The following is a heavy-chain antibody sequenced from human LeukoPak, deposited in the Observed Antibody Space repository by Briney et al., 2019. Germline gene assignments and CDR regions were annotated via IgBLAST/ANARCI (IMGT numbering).Heavy chain of an antibody. CDR2: IKQDGSEK. Sequence: GGSLRLSCAASGFTFSDYYMSWFRQIPGKGLEWVANIKQDGSEKYYADALKGRFTISRDNTKNSLSLQMNSLIVEDTAVYYCARAGSNWNYVYWGQGTLVTVSS. D-gene: IGHD1-7*01. V-gene: IGHV3-7*01. J-gene: IGHJ4*02. CDR1: GFTFSDYY. CDR3: ARAGSNWNYVY.